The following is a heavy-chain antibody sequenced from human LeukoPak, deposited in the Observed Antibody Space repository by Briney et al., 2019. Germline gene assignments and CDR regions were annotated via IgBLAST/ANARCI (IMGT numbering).Heavy chain of an antibody. V-gene: IGHV1-46*01. CDR3: ARGPYGGNPSLYYFDY. Sequence: ASVKVSCKASGYTFTSYHLHWVRQAPGQGIEWMGIINPSGGSTSYVQKYQGRVTMTRDTSTSTVYMVLSSLRSEDTAFYYCARGPYGGNPSLYYFDYWGQGTLVTISS. D-gene: IGHD4-23*01. J-gene: IGHJ4*02. CDR2: INPSGGST. CDR1: GYTFTSYH.